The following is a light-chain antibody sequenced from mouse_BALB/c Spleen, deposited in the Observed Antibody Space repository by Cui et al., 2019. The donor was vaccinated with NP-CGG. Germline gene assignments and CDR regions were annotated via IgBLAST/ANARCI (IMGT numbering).Light chain of an antibody. V-gene: IGLV1*01. CDR2: GTN. CDR3: ALWYSNHWV. CDR1: TGAVTTSNY. J-gene: IGLJ1*01. Sequence: HAVLTQESALTTSPGETVTLTCRSSTGAVTTSNYANWVQQKPDHLFTGLIGGTNNRAPGVPARFSGSLIGDKAALTITGAQTEDEAIYFCALWYSNHWVFGGGTKLTFL.